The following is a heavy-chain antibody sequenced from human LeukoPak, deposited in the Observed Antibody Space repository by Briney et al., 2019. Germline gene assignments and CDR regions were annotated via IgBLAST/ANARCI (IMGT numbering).Heavy chain of an antibody. CDR2: IIPIFGTA. CDR3: ARAGIAAAVPLFDY. CDR1: GGTFSSYA. J-gene: IGHJ4*02. D-gene: IGHD6-13*01. Sequence: ASVKVSCKASGGTFSSYAISWVRQAPGQGLEWMGGIIPIFGTANYAQKFQGRVTITADESTSTAYMEQSSLRSEDTAVYYCARAGIAAAVPLFDYWGQGTLVTVSS. V-gene: IGHV1-69*13.